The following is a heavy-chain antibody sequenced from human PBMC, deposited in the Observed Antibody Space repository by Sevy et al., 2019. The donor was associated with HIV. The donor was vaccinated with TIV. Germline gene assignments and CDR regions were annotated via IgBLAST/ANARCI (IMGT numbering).Heavy chain of an antibody. Sequence: SETLSLTCTVSGGSISSSSYYWGWIRQPPGKGLEWIGSIYYSGSTYYNPSLKSRVTISVDTSKNQFSLTLSSVTAADTAVYYCATTDVRGDNWFDPWGQGTLVTVSS. D-gene: IGHD3-10*02. CDR1: GGSISSSSYY. CDR3: ATTDVRGDNWFDP. CDR2: IYYSGST. V-gene: IGHV4-39*01. J-gene: IGHJ5*02.